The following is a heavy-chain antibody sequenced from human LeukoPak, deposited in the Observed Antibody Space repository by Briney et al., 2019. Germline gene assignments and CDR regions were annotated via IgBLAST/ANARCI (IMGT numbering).Heavy chain of an antibody. CDR2: IRTTAEGAKYA. CDR1: GFIFTDYP. J-gene: IGHJ4*02. V-gene: IGHV3-48*02. CDR3: ATDQRYAFDY. Sequence: GGSLRLSCATSGFIFTDYPMNWVRQAPGKGLEGLSNIRTTAEGAKYAYYADSVKGRVTISRDDGKNALYLYMNSLRDDDTAVYYCATDQRYAFDYWGQGILVTVSS. D-gene: IGHD3-9*01.